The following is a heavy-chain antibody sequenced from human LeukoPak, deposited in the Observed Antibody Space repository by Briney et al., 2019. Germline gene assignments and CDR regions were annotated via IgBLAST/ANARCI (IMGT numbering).Heavy chain of an antibody. J-gene: IGHJ4*02. CDR3: ARQNSSGWYYY. D-gene: IGHD6-19*01. CDR2: IYYSGST. Sequence: PSETLSLTCTVSGGSISSYYWGWIRRPPGKGLEWIGSIYYSGSTYYNPSLKSRVTISVDTSKNQFSLKLSSVTAADTAVYYCARQNSSGWYYYWGQGTLVTVSS. V-gene: IGHV4-39*01. CDR1: GGSISSYY.